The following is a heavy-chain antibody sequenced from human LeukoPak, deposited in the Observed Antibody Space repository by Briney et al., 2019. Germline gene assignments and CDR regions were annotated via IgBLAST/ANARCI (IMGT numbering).Heavy chain of an antibody. J-gene: IGHJ6*03. CDR2: IRSKAYGGTT. D-gene: IGHD5-12*01. V-gene: IGHV3-49*03. CDR3: TREGIVATLYYYYYMDV. Sequence: PGGSLRLSCTASGFTFGDYAMSWFRQAPGKGLEWVGFIRSKAYGGTTEYAASVKGRFTISRDDSKSIAYLQMNSLKTEDTAVYYCTREGIVATLYYYYYMDVWGKGTTVTVSS. CDR1: GFTFGDYA.